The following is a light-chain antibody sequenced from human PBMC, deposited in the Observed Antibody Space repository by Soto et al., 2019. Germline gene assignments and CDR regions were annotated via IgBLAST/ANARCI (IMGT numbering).Light chain of an antibody. CDR3: RSYASSSTRV. V-gene: IGLV2-14*01. CDR2: EVS. J-gene: IGLJ3*02. Sequence: QSALTQPASVSGSPGQSITISCTGTSSDVGGYNYVSWFQHHPGKAPKLMIYEVSHRPSGVSNRFSGSKSGNTAPLTISGLQAEDEADYCCRSYASSSTRVFGGGTKLTVL. CDR1: SSDVGGYNY.